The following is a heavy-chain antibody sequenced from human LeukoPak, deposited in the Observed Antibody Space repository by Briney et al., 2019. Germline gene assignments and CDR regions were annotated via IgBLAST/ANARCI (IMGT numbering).Heavy chain of an antibody. CDR2: ISAYNGNT. CDR3: AKDRLRYCTGDNCYSPVDY. V-gene: IGHV1-18*01. Sequence: GASVKDSCKASGYTFTSYGISWVRQATGQGLEWMGWISAYNGNTNYAQKLQGRVTMTTDTSTSTAYMELRSLRAEDTAVYYCAKDRLRYCTGDNCYSPVDYWGQGILVTVSS. J-gene: IGHJ4*01. CDR1: GYTFTSYG. D-gene: IGHD2-15*01.